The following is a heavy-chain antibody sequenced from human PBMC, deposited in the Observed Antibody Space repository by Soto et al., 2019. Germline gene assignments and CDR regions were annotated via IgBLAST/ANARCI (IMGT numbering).Heavy chain of an antibody. V-gene: IGHV5-51*01. CDR2: FYPGDSTS. D-gene: IGHD2-15*01. J-gene: IGHJ3*02. CDR1: GYSFISYW. Sequence: GESLKISCKTSGYSFISYWVAWVRQLPGKGLEWMGTFYPGDSTSTYSPSFQGQVTISVDKSVSTAYLQLSSLKASDTAMYYCARIIGYCRNNDCSWTFDIWGQGTMVTVSS. CDR3: ARIIGYCRNNDCSWTFDI.